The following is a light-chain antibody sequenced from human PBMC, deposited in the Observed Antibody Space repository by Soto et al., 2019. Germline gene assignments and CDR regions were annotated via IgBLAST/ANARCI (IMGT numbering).Light chain of an antibody. CDR3: QQYNNWVT. Sequence: EIVMTQSPATVSVSPGERATLSCRASQSVSSNLAWYQQKPGQAPRLLIYDASTRATGIPARFSGSGSGTEFTRTISSLQSEDFAVYYCQQYNNWVTFGGGTKVEIK. J-gene: IGKJ4*01. V-gene: IGKV3-15*01. CDR2: DAS. CDR1: QSVSSN.